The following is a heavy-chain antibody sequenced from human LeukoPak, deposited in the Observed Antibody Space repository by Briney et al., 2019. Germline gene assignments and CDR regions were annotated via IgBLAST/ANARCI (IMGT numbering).Heavy chain of an antibody. D-gene: IGHD6-19*01. CDR2: IFYGGST. CDR3: ARFDRRGWYYYFDY. CDR1: GYSISSGYY. Sequence: SETLSLTCTVSGYSISSGYYWGWIRQPPGKGLEWIGSIFYGGSTYYNPSLKSRVTISVDTSKNHFSLKLSSVTAADTAVFYCARFDRRGWYYYFDYWGQGTLVTVSS. V-gene: IGHV4-38-2*02. J-gene: IGHJ4*02.